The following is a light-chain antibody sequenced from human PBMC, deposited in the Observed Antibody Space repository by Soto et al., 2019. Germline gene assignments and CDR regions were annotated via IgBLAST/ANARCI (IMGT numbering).Light chain of an antibody. CDR3: SSYAGSNNYV. V-gene: IGLV2-8*01. CDR1: SNDGGGYQY. J-gene: IGLJ1*01. CDR2: AVN. Sequence: QSALTQPPSASGSPGQSVTISCTETSNDGGGYQYVSWYQQYPGKAPKLMIYAVNKRASGVPDRFSGSRSGNTASLTVSGLQAEDEADYYCSSYAGSNNYVFGTGTK.